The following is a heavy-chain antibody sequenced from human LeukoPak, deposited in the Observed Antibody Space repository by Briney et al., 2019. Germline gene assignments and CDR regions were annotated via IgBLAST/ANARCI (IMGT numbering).Heavy chain of an antibody. J-gene: IGHJ4*02. V-gene: IGHV4-59*01. CDR3: ARSDYLVTASVYFDY. Sequence: SETLSLTCTVSGGSISSYYWSWIRQPPGKGLEWIGYIYYSGSTNYNPSLKSRVTISVDTSKNQFSLKLSSVTAADTAVYYCARSDYLVTASVYFDYWGQGTLVTVSS. CDR2: IYYSGST. CDR1: GGSISSYY. D-gene: IGHD2-21*02.